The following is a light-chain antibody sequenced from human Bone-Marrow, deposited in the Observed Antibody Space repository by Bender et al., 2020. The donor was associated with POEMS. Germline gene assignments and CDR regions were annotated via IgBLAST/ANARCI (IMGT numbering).Light chain of an antibody. V-gene: IGLV2-14*01. J-gene: IGLJ3*02. CDR2: DVS. CDR1: SRDVGDYHY. CDR3: SSYSRTSTLV. Sequence: QSALTQPASVSGSPGQSITISCTGTSRDVGDYHYVSWYQQHPGKPPKVMVYDVSKRPSGVSNRFSGSKSGNTASLTISGLQAEDEANYYCSSYSRTSTLVFGGGTKLTVL.